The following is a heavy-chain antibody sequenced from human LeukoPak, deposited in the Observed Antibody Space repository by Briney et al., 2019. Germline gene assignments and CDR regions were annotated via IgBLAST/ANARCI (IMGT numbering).Heavy chain of an antibody. J-gene: IGHJ5*02. CDR1: GGTFSSYA. D-gene: IGHD2-2*01. V-gene: IGHV1-69*05. CDR2: VIPIFGTA. CDR3: ARDHRYCSSTSCSNWFDP. Sequence: ASVKVSCKASGGTFSSYAISWVRQAPGQGLEWMGGVIPIFGTANYAQKLQGRVTITTDESTSTDYMELSSLRSEDTAVYYCARDHRYCSSTSCSNWFDPWGQGTLVTVSS.